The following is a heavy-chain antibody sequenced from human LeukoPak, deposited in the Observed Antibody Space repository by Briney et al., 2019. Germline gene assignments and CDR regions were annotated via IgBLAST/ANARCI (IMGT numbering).Heavy chain of an antibody. V-gene: IGHV1-69-2*01. Sequence: ASVKISCKVSGYTFTYYYMHWVRQAPGKGLEWMGLVDPEDGETIYAEKFQGRVTITADTSTDTAYMDLSSLRSEDTAVYYCASGIAAAGTWGQGTLVTVSS. J-gene: IGHJ5*02. CDR2: VDPEDGET. CDR1: GYTFTYYY. CDR3: ASGIAAAGT. D-gene: IGHD6-13*01.